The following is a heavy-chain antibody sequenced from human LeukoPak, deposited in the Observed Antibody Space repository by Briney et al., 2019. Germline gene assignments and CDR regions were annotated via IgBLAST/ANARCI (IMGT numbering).Heavy chain of an antibody. V-gene: IGHV3-21*01. Sequence: GGSLRLSCAASGFTFSSYNMNWVRQAPGKGLEWVSSISTSNNYICYADSVKSRFTISRDNAKNSLYLQMNSLRAEDTAVYYCARLRYYGMDVWGQGTTVTVSS. CDR2: ISTSNNYI. CDR3: ARLRYYGMDV. CDR1: GFTFSSYN. J-gene: IGHJ6*02.